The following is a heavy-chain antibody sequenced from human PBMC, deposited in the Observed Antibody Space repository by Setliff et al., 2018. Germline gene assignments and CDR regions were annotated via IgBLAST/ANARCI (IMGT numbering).Heavy chain of an antibody. Sequence: GGSLRLSCAASGFSFSSYAMTWVRQAPGKGLEWVSAISAGGGSTYSADSVKGRFTIPRDNSKNTLYLQMNSLRAEDTAVYYCAKTRGSNWNFFYYMDVWGKGTTVTVSS. CDR3: AKTRGSNWNFFYYMDV. V-gene: IGHV3-23*01. D-gene: IGHD1-1*01. CDR2: ISAGGGST. CDR1: GFSFSSYA. J-gene: IGHJ6*03.